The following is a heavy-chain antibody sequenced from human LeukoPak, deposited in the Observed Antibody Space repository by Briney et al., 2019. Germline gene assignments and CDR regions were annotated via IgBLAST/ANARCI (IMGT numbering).Heavy chain of an antibody. D-gene: IGHD6-19*01. J-gene: IGHJ4*02. CDR2: ISSSGSTI. Sequence: GGSLRLSCAASGFTFSSYSMNWVRQAPGKGLEWVSYISSSGSTIYYADSVKGRFTISRDNAKNSLYLQMNSLRAEDTAVYYCAVSAPGVAGTGYWGQGTLVTVSS. V-gene: IGHV3-48*04. CDR1: GFTFSSYS. CDR3: AVSAPGVAGTGY.